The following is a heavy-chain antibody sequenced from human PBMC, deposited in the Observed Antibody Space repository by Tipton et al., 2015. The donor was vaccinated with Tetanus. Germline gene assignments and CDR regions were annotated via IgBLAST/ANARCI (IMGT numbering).Heavy chain of an antibody. CDR1: GGSISTYH. CDR2: IDYFGST. Sequence: LRLSCTVSGGSISTYHWNWIRQSPGKGLEWLGYIDYFGSTKYNPSLKSRVSMSVDTSKNQLSLRLNSGTSADTAVYYCARTSGYMYSDCWGQGPLVTVSS. J-gene: IGHJ4*02. CDR3: ARTSGYMYSDC. V-gene: IGHV4-59*01. D-gene: IGHD3-3*01.